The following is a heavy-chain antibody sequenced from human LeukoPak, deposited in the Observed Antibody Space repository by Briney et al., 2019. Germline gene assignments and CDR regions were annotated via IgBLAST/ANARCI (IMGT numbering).Heavy chain of an antibody. V-gene: IGHV1-18*01. CDR3: AKDTSGYYYEGSIWFDP. D-gene: IGHD3-22*01. CDR2: INAYNGNT. CDR1: GYTFTSYG. J-gene: IGHJ5*02. Sequence: GASVKVACKASGYTFTSYGLSGLRQAAGKGLECVGWINAYNGNTNYAKKLQVRITMTPDRSKSKAYMELGSLTPDGHARYYCAKDTSGYYYEGSIWFDPWGQGTLVTVYS.